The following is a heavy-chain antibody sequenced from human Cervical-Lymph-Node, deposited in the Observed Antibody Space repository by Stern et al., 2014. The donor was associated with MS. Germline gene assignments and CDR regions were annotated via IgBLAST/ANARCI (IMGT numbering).Heavy chain of an antibody. V-gene: IGHV1-58*02. D-gene: IGHD1-26*01. CDR2: IVFGSGDF. J-gene: IGHJ5*02. Sequence: QLVQSGPEVKKPGTSVKVSCKASGITFSSYAMQWVRQARGQRPPWIGWIVFGSGDFNHAQEFQERVTITRDMSTGTAYMELSSLISEDTAVYYCAANRVGGTWFDPWGQGTLVTVSS. CDR1: GITFSSYA. CDR3: AANRVGGTWFDP.